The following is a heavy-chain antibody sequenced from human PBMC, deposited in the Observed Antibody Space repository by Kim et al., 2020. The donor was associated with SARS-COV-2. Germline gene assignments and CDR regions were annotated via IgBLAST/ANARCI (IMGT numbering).Heavy chain of an antibody. CDR2: ISYDGSNK. V-gene: IGHV3-30*04. J-gene: IGHJ4*02. CDR3: ARDDDMTTVPKGY. CDR1: GFTFSSYA. Sequence: GVSLRLSCAASGFTFSSYAMHGVRQAPGKWLEWVAVISYDGSNKYYADSVKGRFTISRDNSKNTLYLQMNSLRAEDTAVYYCARDDDMTTVPKGYWGQGTLVTVSS. D-gene: IGHD4-17*01.